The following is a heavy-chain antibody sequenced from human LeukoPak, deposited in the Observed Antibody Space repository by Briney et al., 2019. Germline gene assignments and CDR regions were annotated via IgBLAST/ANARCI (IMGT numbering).Heavy chain of an antibody. J-gene: IGHJ3*02. V-gene: IGHV5-51*01. CDR3: ARTRSGSYAPDAFDI. Sequence: GESLKISCKGSGYSFTSYWIGWVRQMPGKGLEWRGIIYPGDSDTRYSPSFQGQVTISADKSISTAYLQWSSLKASDTAMYYCARTRSGSYAPDAFDIWGQGTMVTVSS. CDR2: IYPGDSDT. D-gene: IGHD1-26*01. CDR1: GYSFTSYW.